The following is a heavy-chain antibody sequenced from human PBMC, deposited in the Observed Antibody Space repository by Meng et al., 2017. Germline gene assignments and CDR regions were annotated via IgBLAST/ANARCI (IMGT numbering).Heavy chain of an antibody. V-gene: IGHV4-59*01. CDR3: ARVGARKIAVAGTSPTYFDY. D-gene: IGHD6-19*01. J-gene: IGHJ4*02. Sequence: SEILSFTCTVPGGSISSYYWSWTRQPPGKGLEGIGYIYSSGSTNCNHSLKSRVTISVDTSKNQFSLKLSSVNAADTAVYYCARVGARKIAVAGTSPTYFDYWGQGTLVTVSS. CDR1: GGSISSYY. CDR2: IYSSGST.